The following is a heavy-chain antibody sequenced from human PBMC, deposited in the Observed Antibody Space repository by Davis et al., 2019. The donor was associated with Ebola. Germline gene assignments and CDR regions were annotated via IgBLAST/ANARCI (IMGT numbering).Heavy chain of an antibody. J-gene: IGHJ6*03. CDR1: GFTFSKYG. D-gene: IGHD1-14*01. CDR3: ARARLTTTYYHYYMDV. Sequence: GGSLRLSCEASGFTFSKYGMNWVRQAPGKGLEWIAFISHDGRNIPYAGSVWGRFSISRDNSKNTLYLQMSSLRAEDTAVYYCARARLTTTYYHYYMDVWGKGTTVTVSS. CDR2: ISHDGRNI. V-gene: IGHV3-30*03.